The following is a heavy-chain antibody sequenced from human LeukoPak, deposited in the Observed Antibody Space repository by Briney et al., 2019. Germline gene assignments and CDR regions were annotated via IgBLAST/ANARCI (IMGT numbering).Heavy chain of an antibody. Sequence: SETLSLTCTVSGGSISSSNYYWGWIRQPPGKGLEWIGSIYYSGSTYYNPSLKSRVTISVDTSKNQFSLKLSSVTAADTAVYYCARYCSGGSCYGTYDYWGQGTLVTVSS. V-gene: IGHV4-39*01. D-gene: IGHD2-15*01. CDR1: GGSISSSNYY. CDR3: ARYCSGGSCYGTYDY. J-gene: IGHJ4*02. CDR2: IYYSGST.